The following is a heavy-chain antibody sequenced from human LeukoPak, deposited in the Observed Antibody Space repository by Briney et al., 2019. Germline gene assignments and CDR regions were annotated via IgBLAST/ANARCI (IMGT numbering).Heavy chain of an antibody. Sequence: GGSLRLSCAASGFTFSSYAMSWVCQAPGKGLEWVSAISGSGGSTYYADSVKGRFTISRDNSKNTLYLQMNSLRAEDTAVYYCAKLYSSSSSSSWFDPWGQGTLVTVSS. J-gene: IGHJ5*02. CDR3: AKLYSSSSSSSWFDP. CDR2: ISGSGGST. D-gene: IGHD6-6*01. CDR1: GFTFSSYA. V-gene: IGHV3-23*01.